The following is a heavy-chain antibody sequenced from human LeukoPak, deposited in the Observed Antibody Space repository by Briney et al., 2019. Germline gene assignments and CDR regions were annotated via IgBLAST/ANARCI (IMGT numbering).Heavy chain of an antibody. CDR1: GFTFSSYA. Sequence: GGSLRLSCAASGFTFSSYAMSWVRQAPGKGLEWVSAISGSGGSTYYADSVKGRITISRDNSKNTLYLQMNSLRAEDTAVYYCAKAMYSSSWYFDYWGQGTLVTVSS. CDR3: AKAMYSSSWYFDY. V-gene: IGHV3-23*01. J-gene: IGHJ4*02. D-gene: IGHD6-13*01. CDR2: ISGSGGST.